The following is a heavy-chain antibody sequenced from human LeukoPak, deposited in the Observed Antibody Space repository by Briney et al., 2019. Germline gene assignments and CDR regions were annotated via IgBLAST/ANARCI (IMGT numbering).Heavy chain of an antibody. V-gene: IGHV4-30-2*01. CDR2: VYHSGST. J-gene: IGHJ3*02. CDR3: ATEGEGPRYSGYSQTFGFSI. Sequence: PSETLSLTCTVSGDSISSGGYYWSWIRQPPGKGLEWIGYVYHSGSTHYNPSLKSRVTISVDRSKNEFSLKMSSVTAADTAVYYCATEGEGPRYSGYSQTFGFSIWGQGTMVTVSS. CDR1: GDSISSGGYY. D-gene: IGHD5-12*01.